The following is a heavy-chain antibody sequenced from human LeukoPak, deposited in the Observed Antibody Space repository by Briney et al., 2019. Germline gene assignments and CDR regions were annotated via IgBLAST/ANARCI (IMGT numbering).Heavy chain of an antibody. V-gene: IGHV4-30-4*01. Sequence: SETLSLACTVSGGSISSGDYYWSWIRQPPGKGLEWIGYIYYSGSTYYNPSLKSRVTISVDTSKNQFSLKLSSVTAADTAVYYCARVFCSGGSCYSSTRNWFDPWGQGTLVTVSS. CDR2: IYYSGST. J-gene: IGHJ5*02. CDR1: GGSISSGDYY. CDR3: ARVFCSGGSCYSSTRNWFDP. D-gene: IGHD2-15*01.